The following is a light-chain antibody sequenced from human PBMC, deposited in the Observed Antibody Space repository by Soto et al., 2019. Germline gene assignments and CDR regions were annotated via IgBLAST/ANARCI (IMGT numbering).Light chain of an antibody. CDR3: SSYTSSITLV. CDR2: EVS. Sequence: QSALTQPPSVSGSPGQSVTLSCTGTSSDIGSYDRVSWYQQPPGTAPKLVIYEVSNRPSGVPDRFSGSKSGNTAYLTISGLQAEDEADYYCSSYTSSITLVFGGGTKLTVL. CDR1: SSDIGSYDR. J-gene: IGLJ2*01. V-gene: IGLV2-18*02.